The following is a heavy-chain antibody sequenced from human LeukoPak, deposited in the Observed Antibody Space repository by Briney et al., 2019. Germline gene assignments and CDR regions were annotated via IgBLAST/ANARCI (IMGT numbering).Heavy chain of an antibody. Sequence: GGSLRHSCAASGFIFSDYYMSWMRQAPGKGLEWLSYIDGSSSRTNYADSVKGRFTISRDNVKNSLYLQMNSLRAEDTAVYYCARGMYSRDWYYFDYWGQGTLVTVSS. CDR1: GFIFSDYY. J-gene: IGHJ4*02. D-gene: IGHD6-19*01. CDR3: ARGMYSRDWYYFDY. CDR2: IDGSSSRT. V-gene: IGHV3-11*06.